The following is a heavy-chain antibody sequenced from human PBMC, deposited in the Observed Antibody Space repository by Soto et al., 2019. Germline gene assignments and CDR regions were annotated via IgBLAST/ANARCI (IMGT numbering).Heavy chain of an antibody. J-gene: IGHJ4*02. CDR3: ASWYSGTWSNFDY. Sequence: PSETLSLTCTVSGGSVSSANYYWNWIRQPPGKRLEWIGYRHYSGSTNYNPSLKSRVTISVDTSKNQFSLKLSSVTAADTAVNYCASWYSGTWSNFDYWGQGILVTVSS. D-gene: IGHD6-13*01. CDR2: RHYSGST. CDR1: GGSVSSANYY. V-gene: IGHV4-61*01.